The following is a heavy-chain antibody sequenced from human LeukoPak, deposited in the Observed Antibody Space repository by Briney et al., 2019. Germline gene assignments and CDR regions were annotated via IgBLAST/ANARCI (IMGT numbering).Heavy chain of an antibody. CDR3: ARDQRRDSSSWYYFDY. J-gene: IGHJ4*02. CDR2: IIPIFGTA. Sequence: ASVKVSCKASGGTFSSYAISWVRQAPGQGLEWMGGIIPIFGTANYAQKFQGRVTITADESTSTAYMELSSLRSEDTAVYYCARDQRRDSSSWYYFDYWGQGTLVTVSS. V-gene: IGHV1-69*13. D-gene: IGHD6-13*01. CDR1: GGTFSSYA.